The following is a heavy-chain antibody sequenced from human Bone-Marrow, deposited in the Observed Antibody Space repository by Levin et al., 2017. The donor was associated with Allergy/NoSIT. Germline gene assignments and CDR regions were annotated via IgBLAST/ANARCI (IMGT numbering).Heavy chain of an antibody. V-gene: IGHV4-39*01. CDR1: GGSISSSSYY. CDR2: IYYSGST. D-gene: IGHD3-10*01. CDR3: ASQRITMVQGVIITPDYFDY. J-gene: IGHJ4*02. Sequence: TSETLSLTCTVSGGSISSSSYYWGWIRQPPGKGLEWIGSIYYSGSTYYNPSLKSRVTISVDTSKNQFSLKLSSVTAADTAVYYCASQRITMVQGVIITPDYFDYWGQGTLVTVSS.